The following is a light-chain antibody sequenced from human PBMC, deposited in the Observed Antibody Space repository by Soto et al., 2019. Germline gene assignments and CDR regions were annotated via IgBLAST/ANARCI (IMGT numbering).Light chain of an antibody. CDR2: DVS. Sequence: QSALTQPASVSGSPGQSITISCSGTNSDVGGYSYVSWYQQHPGKAPKLMIYDVSYRPSGISNRFSGSKSDNTASLTISGLQAEDEADYYCSSYTTSSLYVFGTGTKLTVL. J-gene: IGLJ1*01. CDR3: SSYTTSSLYV. CDR1: NSDVGGYSY. V-gene: IGLV2-14*01.